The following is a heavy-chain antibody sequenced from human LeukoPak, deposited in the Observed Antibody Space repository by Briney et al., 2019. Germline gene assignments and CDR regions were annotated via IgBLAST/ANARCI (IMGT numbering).Heavy chain of an antibody. CDR2: IIPIFGTA. J-gene: IGHJ4*02. CDR3: ARFKVEMATIAPDY. V-gene: IGHV1-69*01. Sequence: ASVKVSCKASGGTFSSYAISWVRQAPGQGLEWMGGIIPIFGTANYAQKIQGRVTITADESTSTAYMELSSLRSEDTAVYYCARFKVEMATIAPDYWGQGALVTVSS. D-gene: IGHD5-24*01. CDR1: GGTFSSYA.